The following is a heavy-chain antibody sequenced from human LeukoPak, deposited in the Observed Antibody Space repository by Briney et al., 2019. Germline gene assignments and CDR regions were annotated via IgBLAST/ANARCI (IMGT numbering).Heavy chain of an antibody. CDR3: ARSRIAARPGYFQL. D-gene: IGHD6-6*01. V-gene: IGHV3-21*01. Sequence: GESLTLPCAASGFTFSSYSMNCVRQPPGKVLEWVSSISSSSYIYYADSVKGRFTISRDNAKNSLYLQMNSLRAEDTAVYYCARSRIAARPGYFQLWGQGTLVTVSS. CDR2: ISSSSYI. J-gene: IGHJ1*01. CDR1: GFTFSSYS.